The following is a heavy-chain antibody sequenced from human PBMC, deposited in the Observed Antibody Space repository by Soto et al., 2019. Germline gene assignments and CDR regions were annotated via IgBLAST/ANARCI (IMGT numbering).Heavy chain of an antibody. Sequence: XESLKISCKCSGNSFSTYWSGWVLQMPGKGLEWMGIIYPGDSDTRDNPSFQGDVSISADKSTNTAYLHWSSLQASDTAMYYCARSEYSYGYFDSWGQGTLVTVS. J-gene: IGHJ4*02. CDR2: IYPGDSDT. CDR1: GNSFSTYW. V-gene: IGHV5-51*01. CDR3: ARSEYSYGYFDS. D-gene: IGHD5-18*01.